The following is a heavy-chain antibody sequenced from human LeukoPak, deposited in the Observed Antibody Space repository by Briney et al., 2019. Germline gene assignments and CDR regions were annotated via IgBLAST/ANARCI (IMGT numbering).Heavy chain of an antibody. CDR3: AKDGQGYSSSWYYY. V-gene: IGHV3-23*01. CDR1: GFTFSSYA. Sequence: PGGSLRLSCAASGFTFSSYAMSWVRQAPGKGLEWVSAISGSGGSTYYADSVKGRFTISRDNSKNMLYLQMNSLRAEDTAVYYCAKDGQGYSSSWYYYWGQGTLVTVSS. J-gene: IGHJ4*02. CDR2: ISGSGGST. D-gene: IGHD6-13*01.